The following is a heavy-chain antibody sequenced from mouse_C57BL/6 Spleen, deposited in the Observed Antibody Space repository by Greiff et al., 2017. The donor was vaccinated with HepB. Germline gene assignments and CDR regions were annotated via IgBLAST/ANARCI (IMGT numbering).Heavy chain of an antibody. Sequence: EVKVEESGGGLVKPGGSLKLSCAASGFTFSSYAMSWVRQTPEKRLEWVATISDGGSYTYYPDNVKGRFTISRDNAKNNLYLQMSHLKSEDTAMYYCARDGSNWDYYFDYWGQGTTLTVSS. CDR3: ARDGSNWDYYFDY. CDR2: ISDGGSYT. CDR1: GFTFSSYA. J-gene: IGHJ2*01. D-gene: IGHD4-1*01. V-gene: IGHV5-4*01.